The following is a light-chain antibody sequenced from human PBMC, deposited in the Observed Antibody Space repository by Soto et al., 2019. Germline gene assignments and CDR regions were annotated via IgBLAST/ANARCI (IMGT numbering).Light chain of an antibody. CDR2: YDS. Sequence: SYELTQPHSVSVAPGKTAGITCGGNNIGSKSVHWYQQKPGQAPVLVIYYDSDRPSGIPERFSGSNSGNTATLTISRVEAGDEADYYCQVWDSSSDHYVFGTGTKLTVL. J-gene: IGLJ1*01. V-gene: IGLV3-21*04. CDR3: QVWDSSSDHYV. CDR1: NIGSKS.